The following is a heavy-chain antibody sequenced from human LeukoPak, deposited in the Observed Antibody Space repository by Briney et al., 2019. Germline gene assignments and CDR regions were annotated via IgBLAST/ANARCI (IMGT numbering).Heavy chain of an antibody. J-gene: IGHJ6*03. CDR2: INHSGST. CDR1: GGSFSGYY. V-gene: IGHV4-34*01. Sequence: SETLSLTCAVYGGSFSGYYWSWIRQPPGKGLEWTAEINHSGSTNYNPSLKSRVTISVDTSKNEFSLKLSSVTAADTAVYYCARGDENYDILTGYYIPYYYYYMDVWGKGTTVTVSS. D-gene: IGHD3-9*01. CDR3: ARGDENYDILTGYYIPYYYYYMDV.